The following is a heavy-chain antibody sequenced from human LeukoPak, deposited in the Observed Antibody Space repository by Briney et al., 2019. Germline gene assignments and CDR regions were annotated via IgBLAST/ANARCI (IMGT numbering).Heavy chain of an antibody. CDR1: GGSFSGYY. J-gene: IGHJ4*02. V-gene: IGHV4-59*01. Sequence: SETLSLTCAVYGGSFSGYYWSWIRQPPGKGLEWIGYIYYSGSTNYNPSLKSRVTISVDTSKNQFSLKLSSVTAADTAVYYCARGYVVVPLDYWGQGTLVTVSS. D-gene: IGHD2-2*01. CDR2: IYYSGST. CDR3: ARGYVVVPLDY.